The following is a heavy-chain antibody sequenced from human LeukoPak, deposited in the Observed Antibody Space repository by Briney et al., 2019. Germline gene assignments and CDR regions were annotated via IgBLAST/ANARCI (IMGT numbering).Heavy chain of an antibody. CDR2: ISDGGAST. CDR3: AKSPLSATLGDFDY. Sequence: PGGSLRLSCAASGFTFSNYAMSWVRQAPGKGLEWVSGISDGGASTYYADSVKGRFTISRDSSKNTLYLQMNSLRAEDTAVYYCAKSPLSATLGDFDYWGQGTLVTVSS. J-gene: IGHJ4*02. CDR1: GFTFSNYA. V-gene: IGHV3-23*01.